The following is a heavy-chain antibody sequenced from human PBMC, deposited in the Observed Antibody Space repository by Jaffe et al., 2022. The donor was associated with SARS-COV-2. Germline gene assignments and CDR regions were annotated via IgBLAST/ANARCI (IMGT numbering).Heavy chain of an antibody. Sequence: EVQLVESGGGLVQPGGSLRLSCAASGFTFSSYWMSWVRQAPGKGLEWVANIKQDGSEKYYVDSVKGRFTISRDNAKNSLYLQMNSLRAEDTAVYYCARVPGYYDSRNWFDPWGQGTLVTVSS. J-gene: IGHJ5*02. CDR3: ARVPGYYDSRNWFDP. D-gene: IGHD3-22*01. V-gene: IGHV3-7*01. CDR1: GFTFSSYW. CDR2: IKQDGSEK.